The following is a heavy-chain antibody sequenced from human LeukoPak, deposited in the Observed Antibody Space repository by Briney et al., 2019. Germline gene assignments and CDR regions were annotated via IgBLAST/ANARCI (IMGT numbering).Heavy chain of an antibody. CDR2: IDQTGHT. D-gene: IGHD5-12*01. Sequence: SETLSLTCSVSDFATNIKYYWGWFRQPPGKGLEWIASIDQTGHTYYNPSLKSRLSISIDTSKRQFSLDMNSVIDADTAVYYCARQMATKGEWAFDIWGQGTLVTVSS. CDR1: DFATNIKYY. V-gene: IGHV4-38-2*02. J-gene: IGHJ3*02. CDR3: ARQMATKGEWAFDI.